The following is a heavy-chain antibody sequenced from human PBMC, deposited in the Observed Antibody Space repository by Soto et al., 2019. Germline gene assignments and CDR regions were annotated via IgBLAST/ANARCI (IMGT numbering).Heavy chain of an antibody. CDR1: GYTFTSYA. V-gene: IGHV1-3*01. J-gene: IGHJ6*02. Sequence: QVQLVQSGAEVKKPGASVKVSCKASGYTFTSYAMHWVRQAPGRRLEWMGWINAGNGNTKYSQKFQGRVTITRDTSASTAYMELSSLRSEDTAVYYCARDPYYPPDYYYGMDVWGQGTTVTVSS. D-gene: IGHD1-26*01. CDR2: INAGNGNT. CDR3: ARDPYYPPDYYYGMDV.